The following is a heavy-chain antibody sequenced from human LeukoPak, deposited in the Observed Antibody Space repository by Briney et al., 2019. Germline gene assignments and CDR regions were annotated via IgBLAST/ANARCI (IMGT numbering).Heavy chain of an antibody. CDR2: VYTSGST. D-gene: IGHD1-26*01. CDR1: GGSFTSYS. J-gene: IGHJ4*02. Sequence: PSETLSLTCSVSGVSGGSFTSYSWTWIRQSAEKGLEWIGRVYTSGSTNFNPSLQSRVTMLLDTSKNQFSLTLNSVTAADTAVYYCARALRGSTTYYFDYWGRGILVTVSS. CDR3: ARALRGSTTYYFDY. V-gene: IGHV4-4*07.